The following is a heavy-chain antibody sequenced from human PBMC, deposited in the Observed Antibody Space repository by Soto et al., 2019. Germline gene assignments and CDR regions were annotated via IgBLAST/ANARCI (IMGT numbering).Heavy chain of an antibody. CDR2: INHSGST. CDR3: ARALDAVVPAAISDYYYYYMDV. J-gene: IGHJ6*03. V-gene: IGHV4-34*01. D-gene: IGHD2-2*02. CDR1: GGSFSGYY. Sequence: SETLSLTCAVYGGSFSGYYWSWIRQPPGKGLEWIGEINHSGSTNYNPSLKIRVTISVDTSKNQFSLKLSSVTAADTAVYYCARALDAVVPAAISDYYYYYMDVWGKGTTVTVSS.